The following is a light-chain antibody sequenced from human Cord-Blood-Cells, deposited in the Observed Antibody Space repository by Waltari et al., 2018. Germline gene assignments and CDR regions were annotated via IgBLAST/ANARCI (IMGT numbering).Light chain of an antibody. J-gene: IGLJ1*01. CDR3: SSYTSSSTLYV. V-gene: IGLV2-14*01. Sequence: SALTPPASVSGSPGQSLTISCTGTSSDVVGYNYVSWYQQHPVKAPKLMIYDVSNRPSGVSNRFSGSKSGNTASLTISGLQAEDEADYYCSSYTSSSTLYVFGTGTKVTVL. CDR1: SSDVVGYNY. CDR2: DVS.